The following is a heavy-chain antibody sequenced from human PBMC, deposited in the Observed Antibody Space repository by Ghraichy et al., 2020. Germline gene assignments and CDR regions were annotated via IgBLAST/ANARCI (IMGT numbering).Heavy chain of an antibody. J-gene: IGHJ4*02. CDR3: ARLSSGWEFDY. CDR2: ITPGDGNT. CDR1: GYTFITYD. D-gene: IGHD6-19*01. Sequence: ASVKVSCKAFGYTFITYDMHWVRQAPGQRLEWMRWITPGDGNTKYSQKFQGRVIITRDTSASTAYMELSSLRSEDTAVYYCARLSSGWEFDYWGQGTLVTVSS. V-gene: IGHV1-3*01.